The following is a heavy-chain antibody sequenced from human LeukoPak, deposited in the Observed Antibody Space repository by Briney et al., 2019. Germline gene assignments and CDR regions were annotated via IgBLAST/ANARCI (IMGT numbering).Heavy chain of an antibody. V-gene: IGHV4-31*03. CDR1: GGSISSGGYY. Sequence: SETLSLTCTVSGGSISSGGYYRSWIRQHPGKGLEWIGYIYYSGSTYYNPSLKSRVTISVDTSKNQFPLKLSSVTAADTAVYYCARGGGITMVRGVPNWFDPWGQGTLVTVSS. CDR3: ARGGGITMVRGVPNWFDP. D-gene: IGHD3-10*01. J-gene: IGHJ5*02. CDR2: IYYSGST.